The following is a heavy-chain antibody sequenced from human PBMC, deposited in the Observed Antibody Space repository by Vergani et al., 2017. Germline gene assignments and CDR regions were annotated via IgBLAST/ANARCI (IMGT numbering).Heavy chain of an antibody. CDR3: ARSRPYCTSGSCPAI. CDR1: GESIRSGSHY. J-gene: IGHJ4*02. D-gene: IGHD2-15*01. Sequence: QVKLQESGPGLLKPSQTLSLTCTVSGESIRSGSHYWSWIRQPTGKGPEWIGHIHTGGSTDLNPSFKSRVSISVDTSKSQFSQKLNSVTVADTAVHYCARSRPYCTSGSCPAIWGQRTLVTVSS. V-gene: IGHV4-61*02. CDR2: IHTGGST.